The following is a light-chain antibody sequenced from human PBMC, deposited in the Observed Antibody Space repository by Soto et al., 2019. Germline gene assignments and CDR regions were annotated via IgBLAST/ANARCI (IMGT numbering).Light chain of an antibody. CDR2: EVS. J-gene: IGLJ1*01. V-gene: IGLV2-14*01. Sequence: QPVLIQPASVSGSPGQSITISCAGTSSDVGGYNYVSWYQQHPGKAPKLMIYEVSNRPSGVSNRFSGSKSGNTASLTISGLQAEYEADYYCSSYTSSSTQVFGTGTKVTV. CDR1: SSDVGGYNY. CDR3: SSYTSSSTQV.